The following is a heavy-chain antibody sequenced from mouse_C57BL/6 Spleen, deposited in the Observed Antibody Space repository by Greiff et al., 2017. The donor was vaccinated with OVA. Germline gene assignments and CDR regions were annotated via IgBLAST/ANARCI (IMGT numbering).Heavy chain of an antibody. D-gene: IGHD1-1*01. Sequence: QVQLQQPGAELVMPGASVKLSCKASGYTFTSYWMHWVKQRPGQGLEWIGEIDPSDSYTNYNQKFKGKSTLTVDKSSSTAYMQLSSLTSEDSAVYYCARRRGYYGYYAMDYWGQGTSVTVSS. CDR3: ARRRGYYGYYAMDY. CDR1: GYTFTSYW. CDR2: IDPSDSYT. V-gene: IGHV1-69*01. J-gene: IGHJ4*01.